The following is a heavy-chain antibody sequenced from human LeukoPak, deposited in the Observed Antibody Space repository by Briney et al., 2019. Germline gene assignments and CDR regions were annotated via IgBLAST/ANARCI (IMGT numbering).Heavy chain of an antibody. CDR3: AKETGAGEGRDFDSPIDN. CDR1: GFSFSNYS. Sequence: GGSLRLSCAASGFSFSNYSMNWVRQAPGKGLEWVSYISSSSTTIYYTDSVEGRFTISRDNARNSLYLQMNSLIAEDTAVYYCAKETGAGEGRDFDSPIDNWGQGTLVTVSS. V-gene: IGHV3-48*04. CDR2: ISSSSTTI. J-gene: IGHJ4*02. D-gene: IGHD3-9*01.